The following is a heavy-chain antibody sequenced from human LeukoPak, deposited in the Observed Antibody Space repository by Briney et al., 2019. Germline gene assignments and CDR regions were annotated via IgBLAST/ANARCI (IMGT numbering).Heavy chain of an antibody. V-gene: IGHV4-39*01. Sequence: SETLSLTCEVSGGSITSSPYWWSWIRQPPEKGLEWVGTIYYSGNTFYHPSLASRVTISADTSKNQVSLRLISVTAADTAVYYCARRAYGTGLDFWGQGTVVTVSS. J-gene: IGHJ4*02. D-gene: IGHD1-1*01. CDR1: GGSITSSPYW. CDR3: ARRAYGTGLDF. CDR2: IYYSGNT.